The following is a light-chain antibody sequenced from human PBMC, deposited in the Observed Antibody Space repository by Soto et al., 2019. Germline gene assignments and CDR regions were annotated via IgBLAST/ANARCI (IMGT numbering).Light chain of an antibody. J-gene: IGLJ1*01. Sequence: QFVPKAPPPVFGGPGQRGPRSRPGNSPKFGAGYDVHWYQQLPGTAPKLLIYGNSNRPSGVPDRFSGSKSGTSASLAITGLQAEDEADDYCQSYDSSLSVYVFGTGTKVTVL. V-gene: IGLV1-40*01. CDR1: SPKFGAGYD. CDR2: GNS. CDR3: QSYDSSLSVYV.